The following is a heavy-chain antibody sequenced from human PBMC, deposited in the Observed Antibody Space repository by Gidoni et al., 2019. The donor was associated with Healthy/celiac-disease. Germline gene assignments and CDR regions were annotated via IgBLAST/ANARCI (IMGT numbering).Heavy chain of an antibody. CDR2: IYTSGST. CDR1: GGSISSGSYY. J-gene: IGHJ3*02. D-gene: IGHD3-22*01. CDR3: AKTVYYYDSSGYYDDAFDI. Sequence: QVQLQESGPGLVKPSQTLSLTCTVSGGSISSGSYYWSWIRQPAGKGLEWIGRIYTSGSTNYNPSLKSRVTISVDTSKNQFSLKLSSVTAADTAVYYCAKTVYYYDSSGYYDDAFDIWGQGTMVTVSS. V-gene: IGHV4-61*02.